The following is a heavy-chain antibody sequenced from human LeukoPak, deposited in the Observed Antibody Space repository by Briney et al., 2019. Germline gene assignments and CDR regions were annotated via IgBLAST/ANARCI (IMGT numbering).Heavy chain of an antibody. Sequence: PGGSLRLSCAASGFTFSDYYMSWIRQAPGKGLEWVSYISSSGSTIYYADSVKGRFTISRDNAKNSLYLQMNSLRAEDTAVYYCARRDCSSTSCYIRHYYYYMDVWGKGTTVTVSS. J-gene: IGHJ6*03. CDR3: ARRDCSSTSCYIRHYYYYMDV. CDR1: GFTFSDYY. D-gene: IGHD2-2*02. V-gene: IGHV3-11*04. CDR2: ISSSGSTI.